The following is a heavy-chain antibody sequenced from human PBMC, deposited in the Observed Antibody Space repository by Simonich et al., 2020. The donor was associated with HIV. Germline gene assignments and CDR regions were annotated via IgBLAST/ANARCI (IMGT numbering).Heavy chain of an antibody. CDR1: GYSISSGYY. V-gene: IGHV4-38-2*01. J-gene: IGHJ4*02. Sequence: QVQLQESGPGLVKPSETLSLTCAVSGYSISSGYYWGWIRQPPGKGLEGIGSIYLSGSTYYNPSLKSRVTISVDTSKNQFSLKMSSLTAADTAVYYCYGDYGEYYFDHWSQGTLVTVSS. CDR2: IYLSGST. CDR3: YGDYGEYYFDH. D-gene: IGHD4-17*01.